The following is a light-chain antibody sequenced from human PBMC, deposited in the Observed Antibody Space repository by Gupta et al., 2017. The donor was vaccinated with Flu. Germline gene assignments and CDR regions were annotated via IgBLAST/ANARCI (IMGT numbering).Light chain of an antibody. CDR1: QTVNNNF. V-gene: IGKV3D-20*01. CDR3: QQYGNSPPT. J-gene: IGKJ4*01. CDR2: GAS. Sequence: ERATRSCGASQTVNNNFLAWYQQKPGLAPRLLISGASKRAAGIPDRFTGSGSGTDFTLTINKVEPEDFAVYFCQQYGNSPPTFGGGTDVDVK.